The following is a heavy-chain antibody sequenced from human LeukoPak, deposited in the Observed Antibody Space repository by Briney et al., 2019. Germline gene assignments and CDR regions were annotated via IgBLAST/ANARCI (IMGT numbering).Heavy chain of an antibody. CDR2: IRWNSGSI. CDR3: AKGYSSRWSGLFDP. D-gene: IGHD6-13*01. Sequence: GGSLRLSCAASGFTFDDYAMHWVRQALGKGLEGVSGIRWNSGSIGYADSVKGRFTISRDNAKNSLYLQMNSLRAEDMALYFCAKGYSSRWSGLFDPRGRGTLVALSS. V-gene: IGHV3-9*03. CDR1: GFTFDDYA. J-gene: IGHJ5*02.